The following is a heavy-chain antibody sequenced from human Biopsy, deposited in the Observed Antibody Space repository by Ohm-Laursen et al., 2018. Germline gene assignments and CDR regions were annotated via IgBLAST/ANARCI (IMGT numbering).Heavy chain of an antibody. CDR2: FAPENGKT. V-gene: IGHV1-24*01. J-gene: IGHJ4*02. D-gene: IGHD1-1*01. Sequence: SVKVSCKVSGYTLTELSMHWVRQAPGKGLEWMGGFAPENGKTVYAQNFQARVSMTEDTSTDTAYMELGSLRSEDTAVYYCAADINVWNVNYWGQGTQVTVSS. CDR3: AADINVWNVNY. CDR1: GYTLTELS.